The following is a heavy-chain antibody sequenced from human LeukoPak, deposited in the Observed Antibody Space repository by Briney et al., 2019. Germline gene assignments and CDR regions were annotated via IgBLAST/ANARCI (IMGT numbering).Heavy chain of an antibody. Sequence: PSETLSLTRAVYRGSSCGYYWSWIRHPPAKGLEWIGEINHSGSTNYTPSLKSRVTISVDTYKNQFSLKLSSVTAADTAVYECARGLDLEGLDYWGQGTLVTVSS. CDR2: INHSGST. V-gene: IGHV4-34*01. D-gene: IGHD1-1*01. CDR1: RGSSCGYY. J-gene: IGHJ4*02. CDR3: ARGLDLEGLDY.